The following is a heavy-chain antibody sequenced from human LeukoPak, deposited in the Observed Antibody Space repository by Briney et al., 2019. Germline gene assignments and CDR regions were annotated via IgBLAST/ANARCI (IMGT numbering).Heavy chain of an antibody. D-gene: IGHD6-19*01. Sequence: GGSLRLSCAASRFTFSSYGMHWVRQAPGKGLEWVAYIQYDGSNEQYADSVKGRFTISRDNAKNTLYLQMNSLRAEDTAVYYCARGADTGYSSDSWGQGTLVTVSS. V-gene: IGHV3-30*02. J-gene: IGHJ5*02. CDR1: RFTFSSYG. CDR3: ARGADTGYSSDS. CDR2: IQYDGSNE.